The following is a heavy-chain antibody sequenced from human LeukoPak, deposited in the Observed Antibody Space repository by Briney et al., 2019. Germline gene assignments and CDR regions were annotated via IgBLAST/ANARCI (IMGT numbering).Heavy chain of an antibody. CDR2: IYHSGST. CDR3: ARDGIHCSSTSCPQGYYYGMDV. Sequence: SETLSLTCAVSGGSISSSNWWSWVRQRPGKGLEWIGEIYHSGSTNYNPSLKSRVTISVDKSKNQFSLKLSSVTAADTAVYYCARDGIHCSSTSCPQGYYYGMDVWGQGTTVTVSS. J-gene: IGHJ6*02. CDR1: GGSISSSNW. V-gene: IGHV4-4*02. D-gene: IGHD2-2*01.